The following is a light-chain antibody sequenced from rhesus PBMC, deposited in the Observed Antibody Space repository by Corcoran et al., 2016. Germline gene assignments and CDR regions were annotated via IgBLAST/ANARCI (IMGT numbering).Light chain of an antibody. CDR1: QGISRY. Sequence: DIQMTQSPSSLSASVGDTVTITCRASQGISRYLNWFQQKPGKAPKLLSYGASSLESGVPSRFSGSGFGTECTLTISSLQPEDFAVYYCLQHSSYPRTFGQGTKVEIK. J-gene: IGKJ1*01. V-gene: IGKV1-28*01. CDR2: GAS. CDR3: LQHSSYPRT.